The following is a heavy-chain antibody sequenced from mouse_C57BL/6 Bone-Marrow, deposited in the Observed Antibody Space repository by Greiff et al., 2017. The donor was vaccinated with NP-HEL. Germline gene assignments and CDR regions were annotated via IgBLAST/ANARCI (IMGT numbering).Heavy chain of an antibody. V-gene: IGHV14-4*01. CDR3: TTWGHYYGDAMDY. CDR2: IDPENGDT. CDR1: GFNIKDDY. J-gene: IGHJ4*01. D-gene: IGHD2-1*01. Sequence: VHVKQSGAELVRPGASVKLSCTASGFNIKDDYMHWVKQRPEQGLEWIGWIDPENGDTEYASKFQGKATITADTSSNTAYLQLSSLTSGDTAVYYCTTWGHYYGDAMDYWGQGTSVTVSS.